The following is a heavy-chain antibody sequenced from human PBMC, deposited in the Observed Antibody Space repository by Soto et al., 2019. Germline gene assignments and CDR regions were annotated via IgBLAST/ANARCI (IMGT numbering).Heavy chain of an antibody. CDR3: ARESQQLVRSWFDP. J-gene: IGHJ5*02. CDR1: GYTFTSYG. CDR2: ISAYNGNT. D-gene: IGHD6-6*01. V-gene: IGHV1-18*01. Sequence: ASVKVSCKASGYTFTSYGISWVRQAPGQGLEWMGWISAYNGNTNYAQKLQGRVTMTTDTSTSTAYMELRSLRSDDTAVYYCARESQQLVRSWFDPWGQGTLVTVSS.